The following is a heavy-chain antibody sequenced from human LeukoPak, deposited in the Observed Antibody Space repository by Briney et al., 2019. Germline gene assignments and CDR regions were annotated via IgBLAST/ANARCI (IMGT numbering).Heavy chain of an antibody. CDR1: GGTFSSYG. J-gene: IGHJ5*02. D-gene: IGHD3-9*01. CDR2: IIPIFGTA. Sequence: ASVKVSCKASGGTFSSYGISWVRQAPGQGLEWMGGIIPIFGTANYAQKFQGRVSITADESTSTAYMELSSLRSEDTAVYYCARDGRYSTTGDWFDPWGQETGVTVSS. CDR3: ARDGRYSTTGDWFDP. V-gene: IGHV1-69*13.